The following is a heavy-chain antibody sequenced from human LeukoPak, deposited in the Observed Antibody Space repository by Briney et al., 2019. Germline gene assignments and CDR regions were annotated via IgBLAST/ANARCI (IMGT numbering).Heavy chain of an antibody. D-gene: IGHD5-24*01. J-gene: IGHJ4*02. CDR3: ARDYKYAFDN. CDR2: IGIDSGNT. CDR1: GFTFSDYS. Sequence: GGSLRLSCAASGFTFSDYSMNWVRQAPGKGLEWISYIGIDSGNTNYADSVKGRFTISGDKAKNSLYLQMNSLRVEDTAVYYCARDYKYAFDNWGQGTLVPVSS. V-gene: IGHV3-48*01.